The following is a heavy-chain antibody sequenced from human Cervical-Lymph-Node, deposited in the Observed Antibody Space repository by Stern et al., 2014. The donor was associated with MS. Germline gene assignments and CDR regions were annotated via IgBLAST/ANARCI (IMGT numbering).Heavy chain of an antibody. D-gene: IGHD2-15*01. CDR2: ISADNGNK. CDR3: ARGLLGSENAFDI. J-gene: IGHJ3*02. Sequence: VPLVESGAKVKKPGDSLKVSCKSSGYTFTSYGMSWVRKAPGPGLEGMGWISADNGNKDNAQKLQGRVTMTTDTSTSTAYMELRSLRSDDTAVYYCARGLLGSENAFDIWGQGTMVTVSS. V-gene: IGHV1-18*01. CDR1: GYTFTSYG.